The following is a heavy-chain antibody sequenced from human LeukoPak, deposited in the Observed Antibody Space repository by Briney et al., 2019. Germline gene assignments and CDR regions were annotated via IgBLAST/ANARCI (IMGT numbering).Heavy chain of an antibody. CDR1: GFTVSSNY. CDR3: ARVAYYYDSSGYYDAFDI. Sequence: GGSLRLSCAAPGFTVSSNYMSWVRQAPGKGLEWVSVIYSGGSTYYADSVKGRFTISRDNSKNTLYLQMNSLRAEDTAVYYCARVAYYYDSSGYYDAFDIWGQGTMVTVSS. CDR2: IYSGGST. J-gene: IGHJ3*02. D-gene: IGHD3-22*01. V-gene: IGHV3-66*02.